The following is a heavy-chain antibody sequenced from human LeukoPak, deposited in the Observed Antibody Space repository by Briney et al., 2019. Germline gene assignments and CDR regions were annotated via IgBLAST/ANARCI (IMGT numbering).Heavy chain of an antibody. J-gene: IGHJ4*02. CDR1: GFTFSSYA. CDR2: IGGGSGST. D-gene: IGHD5-24*01. Sequence: PGGSLRLSCAVSGFTFSSYAMTWGRQAPGKGLDWVSGIGGGSGSTYYSDSVKGRFTVSRDTSKNTLYLQMNSLRVEDTAVYYCARDGVATNDWQPDHWGQGTLVTVSS. V-gene: IGHV3-23*01. CDR3: ARDGVATNDWQPDH.